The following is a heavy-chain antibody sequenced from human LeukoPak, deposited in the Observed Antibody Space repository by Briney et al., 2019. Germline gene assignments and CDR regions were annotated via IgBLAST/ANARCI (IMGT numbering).Heavy chain of an antibody. CDR3: ARRTEYDSSGYYWDY. D-gene: IGHD3-22*01. CDR1: GGSISSSSYY. V-gene: IGHV4-39*01. CDR2: IYYSGST. Sequence: SETLSLTCTVSGGSISSSSYYWGWIRQPPGKGLEWIGIIYYSGSTYYNSSLKSRVTISVDTSKNQFSLQLSSVTAADTAVYYCARRTEYDSSGYYWDYWGQGTLVTVSS. J-gene: IGHJ4*02.